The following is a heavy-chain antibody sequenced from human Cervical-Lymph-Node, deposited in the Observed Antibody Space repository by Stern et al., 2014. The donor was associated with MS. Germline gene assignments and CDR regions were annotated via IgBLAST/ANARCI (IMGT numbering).Heavy chain of an antibody. CDR1: GYTFTSYA. Sequence: QVQLMQSGAEVKKPGASVKVSCKASGYTFTSYAMHWVRQAPGQRLEWMGWINAGNGNTKYSQKFQGRVTITRDTSASTAYMELSSLRSEDTAVYYCARNNYYDSSGYPGGFQHWGQGTLVTVSS. J-gene: IGHJ1*01. CDR2: INAGNGNT. V-gene: IGHV1-3*01. CDR3: ARNNYYDSSGYPGGFQH. D-gene: IGHD3-22*01.